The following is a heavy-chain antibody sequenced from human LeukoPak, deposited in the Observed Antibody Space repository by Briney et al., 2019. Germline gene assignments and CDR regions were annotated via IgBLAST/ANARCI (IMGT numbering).Heavy chain of an antibody. Sequence: QTGGSLRLSCAASGFTFSSYAVSWVRQVPGKGLECVSTISGTGGSTNYADSVKGRFTISRDNSKNTLYLQMNSLRAEDTAIYYCVRGGAARPDYWGQGALVTVSS. V-gene: IGHV3-23*01. D-gene: IGHD6-6*01. CDR1: GFTFSSYA. J-gene: IGHJ4*02. CDR2: ISGTGGST. CDR3: VRGGAARPDY.